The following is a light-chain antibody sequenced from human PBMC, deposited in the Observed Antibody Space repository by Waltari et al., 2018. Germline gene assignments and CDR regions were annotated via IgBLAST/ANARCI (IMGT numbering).Light chain of an antibody. CDR2: AAS. CDR1: QRISRY. Sequence: TGRASQRISRYLNWYQQKPGKAPKVLIYAASSLQSGVPSRFSGSGSGTDFTLTISSLQTEDFATDYCQQRYSTYTLGQGTKLEIK. V-gene: IGKV1-39*01. CDR3: QQRYSTYT. J-gene: IGKJ2*01.